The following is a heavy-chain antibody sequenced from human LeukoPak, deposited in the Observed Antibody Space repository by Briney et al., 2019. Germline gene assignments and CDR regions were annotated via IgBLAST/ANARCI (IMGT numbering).Heavy chain of an antibody. CDR1: GFTFSSYS. J-gene: IGHJ4*02. V-gene: IGHV3-21*01. CDR3: ARDLDYYGSGLGY. Sequence: GGSLRLSCAASGFTFSSYSMNWVRQAPGKGLEWVSSISSSSTYIYYADSLKGRFTISRDNAKNSLYLQMNSLRAEDTAVYYCARDLDYYGSGLGYRGQGTLVTVSS. D-gene: IGHD3-10*01. CDR2: ISSSSTYI.